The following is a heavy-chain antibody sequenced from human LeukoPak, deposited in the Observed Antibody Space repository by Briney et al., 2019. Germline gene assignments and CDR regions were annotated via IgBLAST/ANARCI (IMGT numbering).Heavy chain of an antibody. V-gene: IGHV3-30*18. Sequence: GGSLRLSCAASGFTFSSYGMHWVRQAPGKGLEWVSVISYDGSNKYYADSVKGRFTISRDNSKNKLYLQMNSLRAEDTAVYYCAKDYDSSGYYYVAWGQGTLVIVSS. CDR1: GFTFSSYG. CDR3: AKDYDSSGYYYVA. D-gene: IGHD3-22*01. J-gene: IGHJ5*02. CDR2: ISYDGSNK.